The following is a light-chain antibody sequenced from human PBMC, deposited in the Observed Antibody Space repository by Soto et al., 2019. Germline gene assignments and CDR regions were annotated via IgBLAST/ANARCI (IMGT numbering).Light chain of an antibody. J-gene: IGKJ1*01. CDR2: GAF. CDR3: HQYASSPWT. CDR1: QSVSSSY. Sequence: EIVSTQSPASLSLSPGERVTLTCRASQSVSSSYLAWSQQKPGKAPRLLIYGAFSTATCIPNRFSGSGSGTDFSITISTLEPEDFAVYDCHQYASSPWTFDQGTKVEIK. V-gene: IGKV3-20*01.